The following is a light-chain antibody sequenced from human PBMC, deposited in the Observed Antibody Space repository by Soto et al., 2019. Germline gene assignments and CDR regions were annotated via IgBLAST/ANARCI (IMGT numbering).Light chain of an antibody. CDR1: QNVGNN. J-gene: IGKJ3*01. CDR2: GAS. Sequence: EIVMTQSPATLSVSPVERATLSCMASQNVGNNLVWYQQKPGQAPRLLIYGASTRAAGIPDRFSGSGSGTDFTLTISSLEPEDFAVYYCQQRSNWPPTFGPGTKVDIK. V-gene: IGKV3-15*01. CDR3: QQRSNWPPT.